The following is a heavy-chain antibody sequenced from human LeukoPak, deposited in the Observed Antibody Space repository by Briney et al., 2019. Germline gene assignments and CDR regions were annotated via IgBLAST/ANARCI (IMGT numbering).Heavy chain of an antibody. CDR2: MYYSGST. J-gene: IGHJ5*02. CDR3: ARPYYYDSRIDP. Sequence: SQTLSLTCTVSGGSISSGDYYWSWIRQPPGKGLEWIAYMYYSGSTYYNPSVKSRVTMSADTSKNQPSLKLSSVTAADTAVYYCARPYYYDSRIDPWGQGILVTVSS. V-gene: IGHV4-30-4*01. D-gene: IGHD3-22*01. CDR1: GGSISSGDYY.